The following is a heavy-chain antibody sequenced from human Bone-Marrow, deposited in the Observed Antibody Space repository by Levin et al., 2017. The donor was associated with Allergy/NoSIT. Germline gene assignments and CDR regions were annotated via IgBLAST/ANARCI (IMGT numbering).Heavy chain of an antibody. D-gene: IGHD3-16*02. CDR3: ARDGMITFGGVIVTRFDY. CDR1: GGSISSSSYY. CDR2: IYYSGST. Sequence: SQTLSLTCTVSGGSISSSSYYWGWIRQPPGKGLEWIGSIYYSGSTYYNPSLKSRVTISVDTSKNQFSLKLSSVTAADTAVYYCARDGMITFGGVIVTRFDYWGQGTLVTVSS. V-gene: IGHV4-39*07. J-gene: IGHJ4*02.